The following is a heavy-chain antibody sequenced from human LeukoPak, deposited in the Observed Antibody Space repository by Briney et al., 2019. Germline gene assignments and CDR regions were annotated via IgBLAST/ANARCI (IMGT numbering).Heavy chain of an antibody. Sequence: PGGSLRLSCAASGFTFSSYGMHWVRQAPGKGLEWVAVISYDGSNKYYADSVKGRFTISRDNSKNTLDLQMNSLKAEDTAVYYCAKGVRKTYYYDSSGCEFDYWGQGTLVTVSS. D-gene: IGHD3-22*01. CDR2: ISYDGSNK. J-gene: IGHJ4*02. V-gene: IGHV3-30*18. CDR1: GFTFSSYG. CDR3: AKGVRKTYYYDSSGCEFDY.